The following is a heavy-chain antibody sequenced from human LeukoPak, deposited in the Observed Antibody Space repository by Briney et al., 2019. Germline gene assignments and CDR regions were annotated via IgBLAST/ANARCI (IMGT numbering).Heavy chain of an antibody. CDR1: GYIFTVYY. Sequence: ASVKVSCKPSGYIFTVYYIHWVRQAPGQGLEWMGMIYPRDGSTSYAQKFQGRVTVTRDTSTSTVHMELSGLRSEDTAVYYCARDQEAFDYWGQGTLVTVSS. CDR3: ARDQEAFDY. J-gene: IGHJ4*02. V-gene: IGHV1-46*01. CDR2: IYPRDGST.